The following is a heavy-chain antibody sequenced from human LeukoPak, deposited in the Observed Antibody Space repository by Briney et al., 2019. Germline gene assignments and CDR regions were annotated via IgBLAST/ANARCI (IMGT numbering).Heavy chain of an antibody. Sequence: ASVKVSCKASGYTFTSYGISWVRQAPGQGLEWMGWISAYNGNTNYAQKLQGRVTMTTDTSTSTAYMELRSLRSDDTAVYYCARESRRFLEWATDAFDIWGQGTMVTVSS. CDR1: GYTFTSYG. CDR3: ARESRRFLEWATDAFDI. CDR2: ISAYNGNT. J-gene: IGHJ3*02. V-gene: IGHV1-18*01. D-gene: IGHD3-3*01.